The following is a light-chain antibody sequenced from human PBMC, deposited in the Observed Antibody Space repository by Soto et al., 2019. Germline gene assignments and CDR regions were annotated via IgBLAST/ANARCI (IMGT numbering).Light chain of an antibody. CDR3: QLYDRAPHT. Sequence: EIVLTQSPGTLSLSPGESATLSCRASQSVSSSQVAWYQQKPAQAPRLLIYGASSRATGIPDRFSGVGSETDFTLTISRLETVDYAAYYCQLYDRAPHTFGQGTNLEIK. V-gene: IGKV3-20*01. J-gene: IGKJ2*01. CDR1: QSVSSSQ. CDR2: GAS.